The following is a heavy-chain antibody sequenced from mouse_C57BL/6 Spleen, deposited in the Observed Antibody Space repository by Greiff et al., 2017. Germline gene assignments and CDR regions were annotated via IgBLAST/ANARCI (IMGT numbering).Heavy chain of an antibody. V-gene: IGHV2-5*01. D-gene: IGHD4-1*01. CDR3: APLTGPYAMDY. CDR1: GFSLTSYG. CDR2: IWRGGST. Sequence: QVQLQQSGPGLVQPSQSLSITCTVSGFSLTSYGVHWVRQSPGKGLEWLGVIWRGGSTDYNAAFISRLSITKDNSKSQVFFKMSSLQADDTAIYYCAPLTGPYAMDYWGQGTSVTVSS. J-gene: IGHJ4*01.